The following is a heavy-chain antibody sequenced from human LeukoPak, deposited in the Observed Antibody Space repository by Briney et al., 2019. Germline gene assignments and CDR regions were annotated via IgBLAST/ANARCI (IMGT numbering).Heavy chain of an antibody. CDR1: GYTFTSYD. Sequence: GASVKVSCKASGYTFTSYDINWVRQATGQGLEWMGWMNPNSGNTGYAQKFQGRVTMTGDTSISTAYMELSSLRSDDTAVYYCARTCGGAPCYTSGFDYWGQGTLVTVSS. J-gene: IGHJ4*02. CDR2: MNPNSGNT. V-gene: IGHV1-8*02. D-gene: IGHD2-21*01. CDR3: ARTCGGAPCYTSGFDY.